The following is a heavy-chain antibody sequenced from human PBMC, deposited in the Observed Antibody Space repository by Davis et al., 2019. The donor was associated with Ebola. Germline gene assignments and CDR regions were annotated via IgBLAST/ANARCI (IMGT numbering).Heavy chain of an antibody. V-gene: IGHV1-8*01. Sequence: ASVKVSCKASGYTFTSYDINWVRQATGQGLEWMGWMNPNSGNTGYAQKFQGRVTMTRNTSISTAYMELSSLRSEDTAVYYCARGTTVTTVLYYYYGMDVWGKGTTVTVSS. CDR3: ARGTTVTTVLYYYYGMDV. J-gene: IGHJ6*04. CDR2: MNPNSGNT. CDR1: GYTFTSYD. D-gene: IGHD4-11*01.